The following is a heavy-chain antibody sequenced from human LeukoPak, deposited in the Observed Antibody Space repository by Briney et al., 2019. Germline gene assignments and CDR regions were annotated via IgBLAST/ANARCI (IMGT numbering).Heavy chain of an antibody. Sequence: GGSLRLSCAASGFTFINYAMSWVRQAPGKGLEWVSVIYSGGSTYYADSVKGRFTISRDNSKNTLYLQMNSLRAEDTAVYYCARVDYYYYGMDVWGQGTTVTVSS. J-gene: IGHJ6*02. CDR3: ARVDYYYYGMDV. CDR1: GFTFINYA. V-gene: IGHV3-53*01. CDR2: IYSGGST.